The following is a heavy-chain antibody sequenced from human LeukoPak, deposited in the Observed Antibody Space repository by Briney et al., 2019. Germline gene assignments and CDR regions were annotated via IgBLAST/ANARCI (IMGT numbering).Heavy chain of an antibody. CDR3: AKDGVPLLWFGELFDY. V-gene: IGHV3-30*02. CDR1: GFTFSSYG. Sequence: PGGSLRLSFAASGFTFSSYGMHWVRQPPSRWLEGVAFIRYDGSNKYYADSVKGRFTISRDNSKNTLYLQMNSLRAEDTAVYYCAKDGVPLLWFGELFDYWGQGTLVTVSS. CDR2: IRYDGSNK. D-gene: IGHD3-10*01. J-gene: IGHJ4*02.